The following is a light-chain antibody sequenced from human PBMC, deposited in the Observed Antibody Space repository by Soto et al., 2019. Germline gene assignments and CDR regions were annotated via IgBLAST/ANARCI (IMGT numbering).Light chain of an antibody. J-gene: IGLJ2*01. CDR2: EGS. Sequence: QAVLTQPASVSGSPGQSITISCTGTSSDVGSYNLVSWYQQHPGKAPKLMIYEGSKRPSGVSNSFSGSKSGNTASLTISGLQAEDEADYYCCSYAGSSTFYVVFGGGTKVTVL. CDR3: CSYAGSSTFYVV. CDR1: SSDVGSYNL. V-gene: IGLV2-23*03.